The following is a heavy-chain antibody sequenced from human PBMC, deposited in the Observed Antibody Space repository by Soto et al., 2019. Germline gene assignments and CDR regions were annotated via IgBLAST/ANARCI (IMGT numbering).Heavy chain of an antibody. D-gene: IGHD3-10*01. J-gene: IGHJ4*02. Sequence: GESLKISCKGSGYSLTSYWIGWVRQMPGKGLEWMGIIYPGDSDTRYSPSFQGQVTISADKSISTAYLQWSSLKASDTAMYYCARLGYPPSRYGGLVDYWGQGTLVTVSS. CDR1: GYSLTSYW. CDR2: IYPGDSDT. V-gene: IGHV5-51*01. CDR3: ARLGYPPSRYGGLVDY.